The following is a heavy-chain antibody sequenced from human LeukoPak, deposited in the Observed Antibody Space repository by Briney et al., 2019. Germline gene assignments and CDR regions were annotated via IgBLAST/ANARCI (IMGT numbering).Heavy chain of an antibody. V-gene: IGHV3-23*01. Sequence: PTGGSLRLSCADSGCTLSWYAMSLFRQAPSKRLEWVSAISHTGSDTYYADSVKDRFSISRDNSKNTLYLQMNSLRAEDTALYYCAKRFYGSGSFYGDWGRGTLVTVSS. CDR2: ISHTGSDT. CDR1: GCTLSWYA. CDR3: AKRFYGSGSFYGD. J-gene: IGHJ4*02. D-gene: IGHD3-10*01.